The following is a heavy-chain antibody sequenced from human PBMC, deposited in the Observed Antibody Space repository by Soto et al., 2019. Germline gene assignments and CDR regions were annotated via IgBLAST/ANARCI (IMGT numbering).Heavy chain of an antibody. V-gene: IGHV4-31*03. CDR1: GGSISSGGYY. D-gene: IGHD3-3*01. CDR2: IYYSGST. J-gene: IGHJ3*02. CDR3: AIGGGGFWSGHDAFDI. Sequence: QVQLQESGPGLVKPSQTLSLTCTVSGGSISSGGYYWSWIRQHPGKGLEWIGYIYYSGSTYYNPSLKSRVTISVDTSKNQFSLKLSSVTAADTAVYYCAIGGGGFWSGHDAFDIWGQGTMVTVSS.